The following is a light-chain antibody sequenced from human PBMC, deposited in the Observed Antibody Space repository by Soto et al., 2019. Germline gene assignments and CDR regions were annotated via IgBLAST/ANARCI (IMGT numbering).Light chain of an antibody. CDR3: QQYNNWPPTFT. V-gene: IGKV3-15*01. J-gene: IGKJ2*01. Sequence: EIVMTQSPATLSVSPGETVTLSCRASQSVSSNLAWYQQKPGQAPRLLIYAASTRATGIPARFSGSGSGTEFPLAISSLQSEDFAIYYCQQYNNWPPTFTFGQGTKLEIK. CDR1: QSVSSN. CDR2: AAS.